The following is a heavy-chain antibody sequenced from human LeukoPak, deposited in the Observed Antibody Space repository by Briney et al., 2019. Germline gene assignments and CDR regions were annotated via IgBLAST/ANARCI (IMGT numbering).Heavy chain of an antibody. Sequence: PGRSLRLSCAASGFTFSSYSMHWVRQAPGKGLEWVAVIWYDGSNKYYADSVKGRFTISRDNSKNTLYLQMNSLRAEDTAVYYCARNWDVDTAMLWGQGTLVTVSS. CDR2: IWYDGSNK. V-gene: IGHV3-33*01. J-gene: IGHJ4*02. CDR1: GFTFSSYS. D-gene: IGHD5-18*01. CDR3: ARNWDVDTAML.